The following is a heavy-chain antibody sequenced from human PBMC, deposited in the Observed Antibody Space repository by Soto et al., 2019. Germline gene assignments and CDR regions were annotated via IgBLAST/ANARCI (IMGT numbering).Heavy chain of an antibody. CDR1: AGSVSSGNYY. CDR3: ATSSSGWYFFDY. J-gene: IGHJ4*02. V-gene: IGHV4-61*01. Sequence: QVQLQESGPGLVKPSESLSLTCTVSAGSVSSGNYYWSWIRQPPGKGLEWIGHIYYSGTTNYNPTLNSRVTTSVDTSKNQFSLKMTSVTAADTAVYYCATSSSGWYFFDYWGQGTLVTVSS. CDR2: IYYSGTT. D-gene: IGHD6-19*01.